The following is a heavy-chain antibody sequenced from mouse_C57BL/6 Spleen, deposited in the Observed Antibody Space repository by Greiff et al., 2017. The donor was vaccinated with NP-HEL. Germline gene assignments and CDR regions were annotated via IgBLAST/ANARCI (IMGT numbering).Heavy chain of an antibody. CDR1: GYTFTSYG. CDR3: ARSEDSSGYGP. CDR2: IYPRSGNT. V-gene: IGHV1-81*01. J-gene: IGHJ2*01. Sequence: QVQLQQSGAELARPGASVKLSCKASGYTFTSYGISWVKQRTGQGLEWIGEIYPRSGNTYYNEKFKGKATLTADKSSSTAYMELRSLTSEDSAVYFCARSEDSSGYGPWGQGTTLTVSS. D-gene: IGHD3-2*02.